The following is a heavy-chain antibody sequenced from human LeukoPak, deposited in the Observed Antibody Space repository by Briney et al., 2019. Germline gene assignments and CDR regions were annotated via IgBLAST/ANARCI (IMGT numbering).Heavy chain of an antibody. Sequence: PGGSLRLSCAASGFTFSSYAMSWVRQAPGKGLEWVSAISGSGGSTYYADSVKGRFTISRDNSKNTLYLQTNSLRAEDTAVYYCANSADSGWDYYFDYWGQGTLVTVSS. CDR3: ANSADSGWDYYFDY. V-gene: IGHV3-23*01. CDR2: ISGSGGST. J-gene: IGHJ4*02. D-gene: IGHD5-12*01. CDR1: GFTFSSYA.